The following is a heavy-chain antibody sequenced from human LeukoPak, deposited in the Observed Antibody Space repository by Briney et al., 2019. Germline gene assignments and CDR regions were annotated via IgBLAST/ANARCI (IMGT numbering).Heavy chain of an antibody. Sequence: SETLSLTCTVSGYSISSGYYWGWIRQPPGKGLEWIGSIYDSGSTYYNPSLKSRVTISIDTSKNQFSLKLSSVTAADTAVYYCARDFYSYGSVDYWGQGTLVTVSS. CDR1: GYSISSGYY. CDR2: IYDSGST. D-gene: IGHD5-18*01. CDR3: ARDFYSYGSVDY. J-gene: IGHJ4*02. V-gene: IGHV4-38-2*02.